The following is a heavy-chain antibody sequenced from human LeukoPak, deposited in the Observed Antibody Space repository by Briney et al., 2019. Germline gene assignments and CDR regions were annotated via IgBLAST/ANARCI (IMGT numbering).Heavy chain of an antibody. CDR2: IYYSGST. Sequence: PSETLSLTCTVSGGSISSYYWSWIRQPPGKGLEWIGYIYYSGSTNYNPSLKSRVTISVDTSKNQFSLKLSSVTAADTTVYYCARGAPGLYFDYWGQGTLVTVSS. CDR3: ARGAPGLYFDY. V-gene: IGHV4-59*01. CDR1: GGSISSYY. J-gene: IGHJ4*02.